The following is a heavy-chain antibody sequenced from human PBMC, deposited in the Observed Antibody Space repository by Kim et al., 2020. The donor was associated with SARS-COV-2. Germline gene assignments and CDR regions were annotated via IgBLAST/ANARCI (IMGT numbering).Heavy chain of an antibody. V-gene: IGHV4-59*01. D-gene: IGHD3-9*01. CDR3: ARGLTGDFDY. J-gene: IGHJ4*02. CDR1: GGSISSYY. Sequence: SETLSLTCTVSGGSISSYYWSWIRQPPGKGLEWIGYIYYSGSTNYNPSLKSRVTISVDTSKNQFSLKLSSVTAADTAVYYCARGLTGDFDYWGQGTLVTVSS. CDR2: IYYSGST.